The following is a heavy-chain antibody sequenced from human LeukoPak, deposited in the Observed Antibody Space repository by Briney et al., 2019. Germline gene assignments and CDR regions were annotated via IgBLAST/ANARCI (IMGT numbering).Heavy chain of an antibody. Sequence: GGSLRLSCAASGFTFSSSAMTWVRQTPGKGLDWVSRVSSTSITYYADSVRGRFTISRDNSKNMLYLQMNSLRAEDTALYYCAKGSSGYFADLWGQGTLVTVSS. CDR1: GFTFSSSA. CDR3: AKGSSGYFADL. J-gene: IGHJ5*02. D-gene: IGHD3-22*01. CDR2: VSSTSIT. V-gene: IGHV3-23*01.